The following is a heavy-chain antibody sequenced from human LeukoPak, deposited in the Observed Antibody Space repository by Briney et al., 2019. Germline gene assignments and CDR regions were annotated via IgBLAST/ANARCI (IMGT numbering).Heavy chain of an antibody. Sequence: GGSLRLSCAASGFTFDDYAMHWVRQAPGKGLEWVSGINWNSGNIGYADSVKGRFTISRDNAKNSLYLQMNSLRAEDTAVYYCATNPTVLLWFGEFYWGQGTLVTVSS. D-gene: IGHD3-10*01. CDR1: GFTFDDYA. V-gene: IGHV3-9*01. CDR2: INWNSGNI. CDR3: ATNPTVLLWFGEFY. J-gene: IGHJ4*02.